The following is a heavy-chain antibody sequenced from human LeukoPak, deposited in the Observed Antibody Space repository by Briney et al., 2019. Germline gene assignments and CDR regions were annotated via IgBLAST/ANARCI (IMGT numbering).Heavy chain of an antibody. V-gene: IGHV4-59*01. CDR3: ARDSTPNGDYAFDI. CDR2: IYYSGSI. CDR1: GGSISSYY. D-gene: IGHD4-17*01. Sequence: KPSETLSLTCTVSGGSISSYYWSWIRQPPGKGLEWIGYIYYSGSINYNPSLKSRVTISVDTSKNQFSLKLSSVTAADTAVYYCARDSTPNGDYAFDIWGQGTMVTVSS. J-gene: IGHJ3*02.